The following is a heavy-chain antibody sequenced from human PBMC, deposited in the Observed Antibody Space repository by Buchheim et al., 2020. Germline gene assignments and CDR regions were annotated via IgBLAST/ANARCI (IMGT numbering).Heavy chain of an antibody. D-gene: IGHD2-2*01. CDR3: ASPYCSSTGCQPFDYYYAMDV. Sequence: EVQLVESGGGLIQPGGSLRLSCAASGFTVSSNYMSWVRQTPGKGLEWVSIIYSGGSTYYADSVKGRFTISRDNSKNTVFLQMNSLRAEDTAVYYCASPYCSSTGCQPFDYYYAMDVWGQGTT. V-gene: IGHV3-53*01. J-gene: IGHJ6*02. CDR1: GFTVSSNY. CDR2: IYSGGST.